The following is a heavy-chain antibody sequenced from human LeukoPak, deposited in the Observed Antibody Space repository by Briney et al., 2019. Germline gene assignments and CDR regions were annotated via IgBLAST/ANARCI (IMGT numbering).Heavy chain of an antibody. D-gene: IGHD3-22*01. CDR1: GVSIGSYY. CDR3: AGGNFYDSRGHPYHFHF. Sequence: SETLSLTCTVSGVSIGSYYWSWIRQPPEKGLEWIGYIYYSENTNYNSSLKSRVTISEDTSKNQFSLKLTSVTAADTAVYYCAGGNFYDSRGHPYHFHFWGQGTLVSVSS. CDR2: IYYSENT. J-gene: IGHJ4*02. V-gene: IGHV4-59*01.